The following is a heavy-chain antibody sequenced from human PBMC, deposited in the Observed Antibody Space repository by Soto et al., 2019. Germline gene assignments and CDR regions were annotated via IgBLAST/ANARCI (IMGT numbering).Heavy chain of an antibody. CDR2: VSASGGNS. D-gene: IGHD3-22*01. CDR3: AKWADYYDSSGYYC. V-gene: IGHV3-23*01. Sequence: LRLSCAASGFTFSLYGMSWVRQAPGKGLEWVSTVSASGGNSFYADSVKGRFTISRDNSKNTLYLQMNSLRAEDTAVYYCAKWADYYDSSGYYCWGQGTLVTVSS. CDR1: GFTFSLYG. J-gene: IGHJ4*02.